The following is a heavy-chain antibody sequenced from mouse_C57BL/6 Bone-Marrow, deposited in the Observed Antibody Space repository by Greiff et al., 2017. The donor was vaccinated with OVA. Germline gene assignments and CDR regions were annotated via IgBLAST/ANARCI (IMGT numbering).Heavy chain of an antibody. CDR1: GYTFTSYW. V-gene: IGHV1-64*01. CDR3: ARTGNYGSSHLDY. CDR2: IHPNSGST. D-gene: IGHD1-1*01. Sequence: QVQLQQPGAELVKPGASVKLSCKASGYTFTSYWMHWVKQRPGQGLEWIGMIHPNSGSTNYNEKFKSKATMTVDKSSSTAYMQLSSLTSEDSAVYYCARTGNYGSSHLDYWGQGTTLTVSS. J-gene: IGHJ2*01.